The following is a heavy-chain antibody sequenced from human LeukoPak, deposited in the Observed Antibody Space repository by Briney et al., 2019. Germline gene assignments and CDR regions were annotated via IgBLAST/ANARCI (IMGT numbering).Heavy chain of an antibody. CDR1: GYTFTSYD. CDR3: ARVSSSWYFGYYFDY. D-gene: IGHD6-13*01. J-gene: IGHJ4*02. V-gene: IGHV1-8*01. CDR2: MNPNSGNT. Sequence: ASVKVSCKASGYTFTSYDINRVRQATGQGLEWMGWMNPNSGNTGYAQKFQGRVTMTRNTSISKAYMELSSLRSEDTAVYYCARVSSSWYFGYYFDYWGQGTLVTVSS.